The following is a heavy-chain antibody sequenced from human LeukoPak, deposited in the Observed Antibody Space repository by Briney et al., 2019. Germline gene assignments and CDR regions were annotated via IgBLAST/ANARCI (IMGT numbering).Heavy chain of an antibody. CDR2: IYYTGTT. CDR1: GGAISAFY. CDR3: ARSGLENPYNYDSSGYYSFDQ. D-gene: IGHD3-22*01. J-gene: IGHJ4*02. V-gene: IGHV4-59*08. Sequence: SENLSLTCSVSGGAISAFYWSWVRLSPGRGLEWVGYIYYTGTTNYNPSLKRRVTISVDMSKNQFSLKLTSVTAADTAVYYCARSGLENPYNYDSSGYYSFDQWGQGTLVTVSS.